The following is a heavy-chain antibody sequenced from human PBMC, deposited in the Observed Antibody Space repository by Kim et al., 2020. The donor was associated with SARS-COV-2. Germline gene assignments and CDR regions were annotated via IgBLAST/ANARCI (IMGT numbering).Heavy chain of an antibody. Sequence: YAVSVKSQITLSPNTSKNQFSLQLNSVTPEDTAVYYCARDRIQLWFGMDVWGQGTTVTVSS. V-gene: IGHV6-1*01. D-gene: IGHD5-18*01. CDR3: ARDRIQLWFGMDV. J-gene: IGHJ6*02.